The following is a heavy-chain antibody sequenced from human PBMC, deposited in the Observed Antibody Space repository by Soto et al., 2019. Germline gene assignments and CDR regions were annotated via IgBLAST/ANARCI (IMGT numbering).Heavy chain of an antibody. CDR2: ISTSSSTI. CDR3: ARPLYSGSYGY. D-gene: IGHD1-26*01. J-gene: IGHJ4*02. V-gene: IGHV3-48*02. Sequence: GGSLRLSCAASGFIFSSYSMSWVRQAPGKGLERVSYISTSSSTIYYADSVKGRFTISRDNAKNSLYLQMSSLRDEDTAVYYCARPLYSGSYGYWGQGTLVTVSS. CDR1: GFIFSSYS.